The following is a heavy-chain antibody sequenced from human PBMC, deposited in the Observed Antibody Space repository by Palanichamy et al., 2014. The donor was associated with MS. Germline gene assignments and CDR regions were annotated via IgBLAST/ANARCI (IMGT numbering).Heavy chain of an antibody. CDR2: TYITGTT. D-gene: IGHD2-15*01. Sequence: EVQLVESGGGLIQPGGSLRLSCAASGFTVSTNYMTRVRQAPGKGLEWVSVTYITGTTYYADSVKGRFTVSRDSSKNTLYLQMNSLRVEDTATYYCARDPGGGSNDHDAFDIWGQGTIVTVSS. J-gene: IGHJ3*02. V-gene: IGHV3-53*01. CDR3: ARDPGGGSNDHDAFDI. CDR1: GFTVSTNY.